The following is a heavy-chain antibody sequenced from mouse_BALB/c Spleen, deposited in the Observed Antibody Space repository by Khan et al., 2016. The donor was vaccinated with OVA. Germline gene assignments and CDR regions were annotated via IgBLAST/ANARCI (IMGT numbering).Heavy chain of an antibody. CDR3: GRGGHYGAWFAY. V-gene: IGHV1-7*01. Sequence: QVQLQQSGAELAKPGASVKISCKASGYSFTTYWMHWVKQRPGQGLEWIGYINPSTGYTDYNQKFKDKATLTEDKSSSTAYMELSSLTSDDSADYYCGRGGHYGAWFAYWGQGTLVTVSA. J-gene: IGHJ3*01. CDR2: INPSTGYT. D-gene: IGHD2-1*01. CDR1: GYSFTTYW.